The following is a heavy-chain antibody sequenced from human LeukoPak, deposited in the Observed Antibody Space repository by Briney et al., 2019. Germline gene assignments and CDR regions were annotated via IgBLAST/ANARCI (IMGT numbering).Heavy chain of an antibody. V-gene: IGHV3-23*05. CDR3: AVIATVTPGY. CDR2: ITSTGRTP. Sequence: GGSLRLSCAASGFTFSSYAMNWVRQAPGKGLEWVSGITSTGRTPYYADSVKGRFTIYRDNTNNTLYLQMESLRVEDTAVYYCAVIATVTPGYWGQGTLVSVSS. D-gene: IGHD4-17*01. J-gene: IGHJ4*02. CDR1: GFTFSSYA.